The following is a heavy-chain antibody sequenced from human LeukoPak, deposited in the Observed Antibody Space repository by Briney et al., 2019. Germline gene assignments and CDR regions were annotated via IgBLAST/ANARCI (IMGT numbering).Heavy chain of an antibody. CDR2: IRYDGSNK. CDR1: GFTFSSYG. J-gene: IGHJ4*02. V-gene: IGHV3-30*02. CDR3: ARDEYYYDSSGYSVDY. D-gene: IGHD3-22*01. Sequence: GGSLRLSCAASGFTFSSYGMHWVRQAPGKGLEWVAFIRYDGSNKYYADSVKGRFTISRDNAKNSLYLQMNSLRAEDTALYYCARDEYYYDSSGYSVDYWGQGTLVTVSS.